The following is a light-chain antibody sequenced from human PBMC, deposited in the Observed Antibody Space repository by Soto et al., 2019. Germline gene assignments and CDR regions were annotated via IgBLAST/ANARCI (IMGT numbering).Light chain of an antibody. V-gene: IGLV4-69*01. J-gene: IGLJ2*01. CDR2: LNRDGSH. CDR3: QTWDTVVV. CDR1: RGHSDYG. Sequence: QLVLTQSPSASASLGASVKLTCTLSRGHSDYGIAWHQQQPDKGPRYLMTLNRDGSHNKGDGIPDRFSGSNSGAERYLIISSLRSDDEADYYCQTWDTVVVFGGGTKLTVL.